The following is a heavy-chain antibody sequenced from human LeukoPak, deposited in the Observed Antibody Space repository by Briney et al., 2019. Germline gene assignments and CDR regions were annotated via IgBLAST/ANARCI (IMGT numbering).Heavy chain of an antibody. D-gene: IGHD2-2*03. Sequence: SGPTLVNPTETLTLTCTFSGFSLSTSGVGVGWIRQPPGKALEWLALIYWDDDKRYSPSLKSRLTITKDTSKNQVVLTMTNVDPVDTATYYCAHRRDGWDAFDIWGQGTMVTVSS. CDR2: IYWDDDK. CDR1: GFSLSTSGVG. J-gene: IGHJ3*02. V-gene: IGHV2-5*02. CDR3: AHRRDGWDAFDI.